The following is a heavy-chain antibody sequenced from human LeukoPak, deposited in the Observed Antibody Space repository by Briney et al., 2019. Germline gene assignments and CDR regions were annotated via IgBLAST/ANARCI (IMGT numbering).Heavy chain of an antibody. CDR1: GFTFDDYA. V-gene: IGHV3-43D*03. J-gene: IGHJ4*02. CDR2: ISWHGGST. D-gene: IGHD3-9*01. Sequence: GGSLRLSCAASGFTFDDYAMHWVRQAPGKGLEWVSLISWHGGSTYYADSVKGRFTISRDNSKNTLYLQMNSLRAEDTAVYYCAKGRYFDWLFPFDYWGQGTLVTVSS. CDR3: AKGRYFDWLFPFDY.